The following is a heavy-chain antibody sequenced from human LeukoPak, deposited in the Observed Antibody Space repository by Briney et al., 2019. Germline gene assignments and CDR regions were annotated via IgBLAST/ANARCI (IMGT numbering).Heavy chain of an antibody. CDR1: RFTFSSYG. D-gene: IGHD6-19*01. J-gene: IGHJ2*01. V-gene: IGHV3-30*18. Sequence: GGSLRLSCVASRFTFSSYGMYWVRQAPGKGLERVAVVSYDGRYRYYADSVKGRFTISRDNSKNTLYLQMDSLRAEDTAVYYCAKFGVAAGTDYWYFDLWGRGTLVTVSS. CDR2: VSYDGRYR. CDR3: AKFGVAAGTDYWYFDL.